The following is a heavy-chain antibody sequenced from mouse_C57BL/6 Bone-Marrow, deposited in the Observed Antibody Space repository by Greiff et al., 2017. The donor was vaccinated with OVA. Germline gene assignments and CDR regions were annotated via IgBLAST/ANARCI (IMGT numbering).Heavy chain of an antibody. D-gene: IGHD1-1*01. Sequence: DVMLVESGGDLVKPGGSLKLSCAASGFTFSSYGMSWVRQTPDKRLEWVATISSGGSYTYYPDSVKGRFTISRDNAKNTLYLQMSSLKSEDTAMYYCARHIDLLLRPGAMDYWGQGTSVTVSS. CDR2: ISSGGSYT. CDR1: GFTFSSYG. CDR3: ARHIDLLLRPGAMDY. J-gene: IGHJ4*01. V-gene: IGHV5-6*02.